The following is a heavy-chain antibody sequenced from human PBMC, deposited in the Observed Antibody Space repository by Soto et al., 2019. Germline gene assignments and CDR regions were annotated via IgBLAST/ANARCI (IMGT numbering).Heavy chain of an antibody. Sequence: QVQLVQSGAEVRKPGSSVTVSCETSGDTFNNYVINWVRQAPVQGPEWMGRIIPIVGKTIYAQRFQGRVTITADKATTTVYMDLSSLRIDDTAVYFCAREGTSTSTGMDYWGQGSLVTVSS. CDR3: AREGTSTSTGMDY. J-gene: IGHJ4*02. CDR2: IIPIVGKT. D-gene: IGHD2-2*01. CDR1: GDTFNNYV. V-gene: IGHV1-69*04.